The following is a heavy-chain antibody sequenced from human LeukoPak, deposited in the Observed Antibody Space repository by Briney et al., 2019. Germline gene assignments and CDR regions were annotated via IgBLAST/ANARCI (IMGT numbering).Heavy chain of an antibody. CDR3: ARELGNYDSSGYSLSFGY. CDR2: IYHSGST. D-gene: IGHD3-22*01. J-gene: IGHJ4*02. Sequence: PSETLSLTCSVSGYSISSGYYWGWIRQPPGKGLEWIASIYHSGSTYYNPSLKSRVTISVDTSKNQFSLKLNSVTAADTALYYCARELGNYDSSGYSLSFGYWGQGTLVTVSS. CDR1: GYSISSGYY. V-gene: IGHV4-38-2*02.